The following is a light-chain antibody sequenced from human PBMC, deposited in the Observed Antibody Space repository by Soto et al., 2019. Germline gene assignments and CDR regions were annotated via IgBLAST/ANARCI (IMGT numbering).Light chain of an antibody. Sequence: QSALTQPASVSGSPGQSITISCTGTSSDVGSYNLVSWYQQHPGKAPKLMIYEVSKRPSGVSNRFSGYKSGNTASLTSSGLQAEDEADYYCCSYAGSSTSVVFGGGTKLTVL. CDR3: CSYAGSSTSVV. V-gene: IGLV2-23*02. CDR1: SSDVGSYNL. CDR2: EVS. J-gene: IGLJ2*01.